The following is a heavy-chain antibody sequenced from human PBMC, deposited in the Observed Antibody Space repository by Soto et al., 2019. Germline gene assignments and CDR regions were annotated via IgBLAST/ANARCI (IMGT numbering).Heavy chain of an antibody. D-gene: IGHD2-15*01. V-gene: IGHV1-69*01. CDR3: ARLSCSGGSCYGGEDGIDY. CDR2: LIPIFGTA. CDR1: GGTFSSYA. J-gene: IGHJ4*02. Sequence: QVQLVQSGAAVKKPGSSVKVSCKASGGTFSSYAISWVRQAPGQGIEWMGGLIPIFGTANYAQKLQGRVTITAVESTRTACMEWSSLRSADTAGYCCARLSCSGGSCYGGEDGIDYWGQGAVVTVSS.